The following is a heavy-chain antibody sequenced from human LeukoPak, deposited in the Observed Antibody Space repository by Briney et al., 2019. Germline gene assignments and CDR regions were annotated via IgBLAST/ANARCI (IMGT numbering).Heavy chain of an antibody. CDR1: EFTFTDYW. CDR2: INRDGSDT. D-gene: IGHD3-10*01. V-gene: IGHV3-7*01. Sequence: GGSLTLFCVASEFTFTDYWMGWVRQAPGKGLEWVGNINRDGSDTYYMDYVKGRFTISRDNAKNLLYLQMSSLRVETAAAYYCASSFGSGFYFDIYGQGTGATVS. CDR3: ASSFGSGFYFDI. J-gene: IGHJ4*02.